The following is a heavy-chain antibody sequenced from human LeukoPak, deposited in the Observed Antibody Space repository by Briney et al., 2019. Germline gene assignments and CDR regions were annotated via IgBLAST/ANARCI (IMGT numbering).Heavy chain of an antibody. CDR3: ARGEYYYDSSGYYYDY. CDR1: GVTFSSYA. D-gene: IGHD3-22*01. V-gene: IGHV1-69*05. CDR2: IIPMFGTA. Sequence: SVKVSCKTSGVTFSSYAISWVRQAPGLGLEWMGGIIPMFGTANYAQKFQGRVTMTRNTSISTAYMELSSLRSEDTAVYYCARGEYYYDSSGYYYDYWGQGTLVTVSS. J-gene: IGHJ4*02.